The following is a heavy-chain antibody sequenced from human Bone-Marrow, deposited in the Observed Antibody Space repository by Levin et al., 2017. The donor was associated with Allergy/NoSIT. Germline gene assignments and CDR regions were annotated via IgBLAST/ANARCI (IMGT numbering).Heavy chain of an antibody. V-gene: IGHV3-48*03. J-gene: IGHJ6*02. D-gene: IGHD2-2*01. CDR2: ISSSGSTI. Sequence: RTGGSLRLSCAASGFTFSSYEMNWVRQAPGKGLEWVSYISSSGSTIYYADSVKGRFTISRDNAKNSLYLQMNSLRAEDTAVYYCARVGTVVVPAAILEVFNMDVWGQGTTVTVSS. CDR3: ARVGTVVVPAAILEVFNMDV. CDR1: GFTFSSYE.